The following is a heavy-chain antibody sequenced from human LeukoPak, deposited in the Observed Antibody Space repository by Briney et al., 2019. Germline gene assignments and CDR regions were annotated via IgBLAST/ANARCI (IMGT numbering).Heavy chain of an antibody. V-gene: IGHV4-59*01. CDR2: FYNSGRS. J-gene: IGHJ4*02. CDR1: DDSISDYY. D-gene: IGHD3-16*01. CDR3: TRGAGWLIDY. Sequence: SETLSLTCTVSDDSISDYYRGWIRQPPGKGLEWIGYFYNSGRSTYNPSLKSRVTISADTSKNPFSLKLNSVTTADTAVYYCTRGAGWLIDYWGQGILVTVSS.